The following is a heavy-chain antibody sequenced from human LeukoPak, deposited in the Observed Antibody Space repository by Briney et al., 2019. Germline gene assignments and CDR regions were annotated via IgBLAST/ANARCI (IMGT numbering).Heavy chain of an antibody. D-gene: IGHD6-19*01. CDR2: ISGSGGST. CDR3: AKDSSSGWWADFAY. Sequence: GGSLRLSCAASGFTFISYAMSWVRQAPGKGLEWVSAISGSGGSTYYADSVKGRFTISRDNSKKTLYLQMNSLRAEDTAVYYCAKDSSSGWWADFAYWGLGTLVTVSS. J-gene: IGHJ4*02. V-gene: IGHV3-23*01. CDR1: GFTFISYA.